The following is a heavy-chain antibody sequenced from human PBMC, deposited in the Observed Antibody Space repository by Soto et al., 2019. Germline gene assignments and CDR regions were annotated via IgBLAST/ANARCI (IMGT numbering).Heavy chain of an antibody. CDR3: ARLGDFWSGYYSWFDP. CDR1: GYSFTTYW. Sequence: PXXSLKISCKGSGYSFTTYWLCWVLQMPGRGLEWMGIIYPGDSDTRYSPSFEGQVTISADKSINTAYLQWSSLKASDSAMYYCARLGDFWSGYYSWFDPWGQGTQVTVSS. V-gene: IGHV5-51*01. D-gene: IGHD3-3*01. CDR2: IYPGDSDT. J-gene: IGHJ5*02.